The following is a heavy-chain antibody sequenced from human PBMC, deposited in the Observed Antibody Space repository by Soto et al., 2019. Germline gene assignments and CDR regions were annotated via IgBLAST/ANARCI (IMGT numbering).Heavy chain of an antibody. J-gene: IGHJ3*02. V-gene: IGHV3-21*04. CDR3: ARRPDAFDI. CDR2: INNSGHYT. Sequence: GSLRLSCAASGFTFSSYAMHWVRQAPGKGLEWVSDINNSGHYTYYADSVKGRFTISRDNSKNTMFLQMNNLRVEDTAMYYCARRPDAFDIWGQGTMVTVSS. CDR1: GFTFSSYA.